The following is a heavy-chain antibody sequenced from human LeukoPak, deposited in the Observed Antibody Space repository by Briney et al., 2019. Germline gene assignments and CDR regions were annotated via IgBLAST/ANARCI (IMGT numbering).Heavy chain of an antibody. CDR3: ARWDTARMGFDP. CDR2: FYNSGST. D-gene: IGHD5-18*01. Sequence: SETLSLTCTVSGGSISRYYWSWIRQPPGGGLEWIGSFYNSGSTNYNPPLKSRVTISVDTSKNQFSLKLSSVTAADTAVYYCARWDTARMGFDPWGQGTLVTVSS. V-gene: IGHV4-59*08. J-gene: IGHJ5*02. CDR1: GGSISRYY.